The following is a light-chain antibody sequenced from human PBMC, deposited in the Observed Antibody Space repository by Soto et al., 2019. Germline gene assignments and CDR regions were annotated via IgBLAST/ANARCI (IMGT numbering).Light chain of an antibody. V-gene: IGKV3-15*01. Sequence: EIVMTQSPATLSVSPGERATLSCRASQSVSSKLAWYQQKPGQAPRLLIYGASTRATGIPARFSGSGSGTEFTLTIRSMQSEDFAVYSCQQYNNWPYTFGQGTKVDIK. CDR1: QSVSSK. CDR2: GAS. J-gene: IGKJ2*01. CDR3: QQYNNWPYT.